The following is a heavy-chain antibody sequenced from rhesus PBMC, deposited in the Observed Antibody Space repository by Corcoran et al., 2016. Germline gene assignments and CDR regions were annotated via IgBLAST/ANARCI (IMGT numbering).Heavy chain of an antibody. CDR2: SYGSGGGT. D-gene: IGHD2-21*01. CDR1: GGSISDDYY. V-gene: IGHV4-106*01. J-gene: IGHJ4*01. Sequence: QVQLQESDPGLVKPSETLSLTCAVSGGSISDDYYWSWIRQPPGKGLEWIGYSYGSGGGTNYNPALNKRGTISIDTSKNQVSRKLSSVAGADTAVYDFARDRSVLVVVDYWGQGVLVTVSS. CDR3: ARDRSVLVVVDY.